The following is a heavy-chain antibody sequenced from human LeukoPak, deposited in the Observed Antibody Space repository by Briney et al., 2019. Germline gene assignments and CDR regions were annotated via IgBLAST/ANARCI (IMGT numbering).Heavy chain of an antibody. CDR1: GFTFSSYS. CDR2: ISSSSSYI. J-gene: IGHJ6*02. Sequence: GGSLRLSCAASGFTFSSYSMNWGRQAPGKGLEWVSSISSSSSYIYYADSVKGRFTISRDNAKNSLYLQMNSLRAEDTAVYYCARLPYYYDSYYYYGMDVWGQGTTVTVSS. D-gene: IGHD3-22*01. V-gene: IGHV3-21*01. CDR3: ARLPYYYDSYYYYGMDV.